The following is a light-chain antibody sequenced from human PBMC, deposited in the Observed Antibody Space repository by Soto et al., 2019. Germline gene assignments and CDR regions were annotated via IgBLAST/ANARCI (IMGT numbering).Light chain of an antibody. V-gene: IGKV1-5*01. Sequence: LTQTPSSLXASVGDEVSITFRASQTISXWWACYQQKTGRAPKLLIYDASTFESVVPSRLSGSGSETEFTLTISRLQHDDFATYFCHPMAFGQGTRLDIK. CDR1: QTISXW. J-gene: IGKJ5*01. CDR3: HPMA. CDR2: DAS.